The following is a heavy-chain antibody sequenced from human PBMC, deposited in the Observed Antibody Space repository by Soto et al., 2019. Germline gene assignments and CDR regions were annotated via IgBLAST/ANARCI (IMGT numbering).Heavy chain of an antibody. V-gene: IGHV1-2*04. CDR1: GYTFTGYY. CDR3: ATYLAMVMSHNDDAFDI. Sequence: GASVKVSCKASGYTFTGYYMHWVRQAPGQGLEWMGWINPNSGGTNYAQKFQGWVTMTRDTSTSTVYMELSSLRSEDTAVYYCATYLAMVMSHNDDAFDIWGQGTMVTVSS. D-gene: IGHD5-18*01. J-gene: IGHJ3*02. CDR2: INPNSGGT.